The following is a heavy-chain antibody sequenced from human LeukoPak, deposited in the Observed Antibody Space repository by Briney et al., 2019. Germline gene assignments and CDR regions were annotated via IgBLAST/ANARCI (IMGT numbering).Heavy chain of an antibody. CDR1: GGSISSGGYS. V-gene: IGHV4-30-2*01. CDR2: TYHSGST. CDR3: ARKYGGFDY. D-gene: IGHD4-23*01. J-gene: IGHJ4*02. Sequence: PSQTLSLTCAVSGGSISSGGYSWSWIRQPPGKGLEWIGYTYHSGSTYYNPSLKSRVTISVDRSKNQFSLKLSSVTAADTAVYYCARKYGGFDYWGQGTLVTVSS.